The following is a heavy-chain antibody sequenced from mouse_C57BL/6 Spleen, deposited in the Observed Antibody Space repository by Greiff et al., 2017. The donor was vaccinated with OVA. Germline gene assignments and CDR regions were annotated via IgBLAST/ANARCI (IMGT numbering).Heavy chain of an antibody. CDR1: GFTFSDAW. J-gene: IGHJ1*03. CDR3: TLITTGVVRDWYFEV. Sequence: DVKLVESGGGLVQPGGSMKLSCAASGFTFSDAWMDWVRQSPEKGLEWVAEIRNKANNHATYYAESVKGRFTISRDDSKSSVYLQMNSLRAEDTGIYYCTLITTGVVRDWYFEVWGTGTTVTVSS. CDR2: IRNKANNHAT. V-gene: IGHV6-6*01. D-gene: IGHD1-1*01.